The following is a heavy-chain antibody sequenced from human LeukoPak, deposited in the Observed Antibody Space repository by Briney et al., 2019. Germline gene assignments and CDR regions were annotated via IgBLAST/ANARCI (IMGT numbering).Heavy chain of an antibody. CDR2: IRNKAKNYAT. V-gene: IGHV3-73*01. CDR1: GFTFSASA. J-gene: IGHJ6*02. D-gene: IGHD1-1*01. Sequence: GGSLKLSCAASGFTFSASAVHWVRQAPGKGLEWVGRIRNKAKNYATVYTASVKGRFAISRDDSKNMAYLQMNSLKDEDAAVYYCSSGYYYDDYGMDVWGQGTTVTVSS. CDR3: SSGYYYDDYGMDV.